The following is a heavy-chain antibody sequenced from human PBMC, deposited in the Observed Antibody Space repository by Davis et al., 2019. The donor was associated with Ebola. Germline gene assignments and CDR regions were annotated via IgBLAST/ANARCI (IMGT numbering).Heavy chain of an antibody. CDR2: ISDSGGRA. D-gene: IGHD6-6*01. Sequence: GESLKISCGGSGFTFSNYGMNWVRQAPGKGLEWVSGISDSGGRAHYADSVKGRFTISRDNSKNTLHLQMNSLRAEDTAVYYCAKGGGTSSSDFRRTWGQGTLVTVSS. V-gene: IGHV3-23*01. J-gene: IGHJ5*02. CDR1: GFTFSNYG. CDR3: AKGGGTSSSDFRRT.